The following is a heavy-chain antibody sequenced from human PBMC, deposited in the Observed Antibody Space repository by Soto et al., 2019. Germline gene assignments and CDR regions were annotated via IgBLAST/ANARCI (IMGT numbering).Heavy chain of an antibody. CDR2: INPSGGT. CDR1: GGSFSGYS. CDR3: ARGSMIFGVVALSNWFDP. V-gene: IGHV4-34*01. D-gene: IGHD3-3*01. Sequence: SETLSLTCGVNGGSFSGYSWNWIRQPPGKGLEWIGEINPSGGTKYSPSLNSRVSISVDSSKNQFSLKLTSVTSADTAVYYCARGSMIFGVVALSNWFDPWGQGTLVTVSS. J-gene: IGHJ5*02.